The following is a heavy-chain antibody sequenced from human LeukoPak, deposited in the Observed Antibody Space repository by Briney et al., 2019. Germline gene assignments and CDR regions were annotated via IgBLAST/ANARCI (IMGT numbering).Heavy chain of an antibody. CDR1: GGTFSSYA. Sequence: SVKVSCKASGGTFSSYAISWVRQAPGQGLEWMGGIIPIFGTANYAQKFQDRVTITADKSTSTAYMEPSSLRSEDTAVYYCASCYYYGSGSYYNKYYFDYWGQGTLVTVSS. CDR3: ASCYYYGSGSYYNKYYFDY. V-gene: IGHV1-69*06. D-gene: IGHD3-10*01. CDR2: IIPIFGTA. J-gene: IGHJ4*02.